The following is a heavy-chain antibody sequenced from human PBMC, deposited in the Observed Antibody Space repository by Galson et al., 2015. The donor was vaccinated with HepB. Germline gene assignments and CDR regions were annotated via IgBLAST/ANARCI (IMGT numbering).Heavy chain of an antibody. J-gene: IGHJ3*02. D-gene: IGHD1-26*01. V-gene: IGHV1-69*13. CDR2: IIPIFGTA. CDR1: GGTFSSYA. CDR3: ARDREAGATPWRFDI. Sequence: SVKVSCKASGGTFSSYAISWVRQAPGQGLEWMGGIIPIFGTANYAQKFQGRVTITADESTSTAYMELSSLRSEDTAVYYCARDREAGATPWRFDIWGQGTMVTVSS.